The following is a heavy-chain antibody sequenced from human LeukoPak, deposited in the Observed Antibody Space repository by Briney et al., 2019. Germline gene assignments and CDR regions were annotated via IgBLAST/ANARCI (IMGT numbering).Heavy chain of an antibody. Sequence: GESLKISCKGSGYSFTSYWIAWVRQMPGKGPEWMGIIYPGDSDTRYTPSFQGQVTISADKSISTAYLQWSSLKASDTAMYYCASQYCSGGSCYGYWGQGTLVTVSS. J-gene: IGHJ4*02. CDR1: GYSFTSYW. V-gene: IGHV5-51*01. CDR3: ASQYCSGGSCYGY. CDR2: IYPGDSDT. D-gene: IGHD2-15*01.